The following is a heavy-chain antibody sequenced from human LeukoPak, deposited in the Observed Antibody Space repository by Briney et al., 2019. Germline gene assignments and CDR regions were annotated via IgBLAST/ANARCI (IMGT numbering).Heavy chain of an antibody. CDR1: GGSISTCY. D-gene: IGHD6-19*01. CDR3: ARGMVAGSDY. CDR2: IYYSGAT. Sequence: SETLSLTCTVSGGSISTCYWSWIRQPPGKGLEWIGYIYYSGATNYNPSLKSRVTISIDTSKNQFSLKLSSVTAADTAVYFCARGMVAGSDYWGQGTLVTVSS. V-gene: IGHV4-59*08. J-gene: IGHJ4*02.